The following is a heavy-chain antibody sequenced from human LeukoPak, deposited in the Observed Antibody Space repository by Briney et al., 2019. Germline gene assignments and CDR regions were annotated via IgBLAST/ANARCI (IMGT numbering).Heavy chain of an antibody. V-gene: IGHV3-23*01. CDR2: ISDSGTLT. D-gene: IGHD2-15*01. CDR1: GFAFTRQA. CDR3: AKDARRTNGWYFFDS. J-gene: IGHJ4*02. Sequence: PGGSLRLSCAASGFAFTRQAMGWVRQAPGKGLEWGSVISDSGTLTYYADSVKGRFTISRDNSKNTLFLQMNSLRAEDTAIYYCAKDARRTNGWYFFDSWGPGTLVTVSS.